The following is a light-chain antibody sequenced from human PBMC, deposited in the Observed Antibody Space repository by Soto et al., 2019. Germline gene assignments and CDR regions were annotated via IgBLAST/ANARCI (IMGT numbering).Light chain of an antibody. CDR2: DAS. V-gene: IGKV3-11*01. J-gene: IGKJ5*01. Sequence: EIVLTQSPATLSLSPGERATLSCRASQSVSSYLAWYQQKPGQAPRLLIYDASNRATSIPARFSGSGSGTDFTLTISSLEPEDFAAYYCKQRSNWITFGQGTRLEMK. CDR3: KQRSNWIT. CDR1: QSVSSY.